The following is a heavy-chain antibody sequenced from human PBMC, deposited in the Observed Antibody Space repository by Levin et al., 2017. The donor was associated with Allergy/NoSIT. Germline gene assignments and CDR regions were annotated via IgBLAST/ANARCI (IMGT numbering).Heavy chain of an antibody. Sequence: SETLSLTCAVYGGSFSGYYWSWIRQPPGKGLEWIGEINHSGSTNYNPSLKSRVTISVDTSKNQFSLKLSSVTAADTAVYYCARVLLWFGGDFDYWGQGTLVTVSS. J-gene: IGHJ4*02. CDR3: ARVLLWFGGDFDY. V-gene: IGHV4-34*01. D-gene: IGHD3-10*01. CDR1: GGSFSGYY. CDR2: INHSGST.